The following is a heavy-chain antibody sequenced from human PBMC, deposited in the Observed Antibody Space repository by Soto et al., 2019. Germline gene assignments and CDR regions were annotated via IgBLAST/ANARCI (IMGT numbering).Heavy chain of an antibody. V-gene: IGHV1-69*08. CDR2: IIAVLDAE. CDR1: GGSFTSFI. J-gene: IGHJ6*01. CDR3: ATPPNPGSATSSYYGMDV. Sequence: QVQLVQSGAEVKKPGSSVKVSCKASGGSFTSFIVTWGRQAPGQGLEWMGRIIAVLDAEYYAQKFQGRLTITADNSTNTAYLELSSLTSEDTAVYYCATPPNPGSATSSYYGMDVWGLGTTFTVSS. D-gene: IGHD7-27*01.